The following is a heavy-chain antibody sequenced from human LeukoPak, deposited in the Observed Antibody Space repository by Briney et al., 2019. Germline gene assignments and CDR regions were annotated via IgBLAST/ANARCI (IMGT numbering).Heavy chain of an antibody. CDR1: GFTFSSYN. Sequence: GGALRLSCGASGFTFSSYNRNCVRQAPGKGLECVSYLCSRSSSISYAGSVKVRFTISRDNAKNSLSMQMNSLRAEDTAVYSCARAKRNGFDIWGQGTTVTVSS. J-gene: IGHJ3*02. CDR3: ARAKRNGFDI. V-gene: IGHV3-48*01. CDR2: LCSRSSSI.